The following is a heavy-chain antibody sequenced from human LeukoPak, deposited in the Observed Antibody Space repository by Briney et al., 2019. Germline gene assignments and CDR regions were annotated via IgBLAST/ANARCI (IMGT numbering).Heavy chain of an antibody. D-gene: IGHD3-3*01. J-gene: IGHJ6*02. CDR1: GYTFTGYY. CDR3: ARAYFWRVEHYYYYYGMDV. CDR2: INPNSGGT. V-gene: IGHV1-2*02. Sequence: GASVKVSCKASGYTFTGYYMHWVRQAPGQGLEWMGWINPNSGGTNYAQKFQGRVTMTRDTSISTAYMELSSLRSEDTAVYYCARAYFWRVEHYYYYYGMDVWGQGTTVTVSS.